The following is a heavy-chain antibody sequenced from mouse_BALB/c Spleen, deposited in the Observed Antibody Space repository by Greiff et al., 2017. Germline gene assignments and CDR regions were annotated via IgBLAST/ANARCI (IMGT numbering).Heavy chain of an antibody. D-gene: IGHD1-1*01. CDR3: ARGYGRSPYYAMDY. V-gene: IGHV5-6-5*01. J-gene: IGHJ4*01. CDR1: GFTFSSYA. CDR2: ISSGGST. Sequence: EVKVEQSGGGLVKPGGSLKLSCAASGFTFSSYAMSWVRQTPEKRLEWVASISSGGSTYYPDSVKGRFTISRDNARNILYLQMSSLRSEDTAMYYCARGYGRSPYYAMDYWGQGTSVTASS.